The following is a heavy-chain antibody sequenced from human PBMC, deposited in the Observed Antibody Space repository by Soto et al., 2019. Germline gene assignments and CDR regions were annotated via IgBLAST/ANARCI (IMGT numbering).Heavy chain of an antibody. Sequence: SVKVSCKASGGTFSSYAISWVRQAPGQGLEWMGGIIPIFGTANYAQKFQGRVTITADESTSTAYMELSSLRSEDTAVYYCARAHGGYVTPYGMDLWGQGTTVTVSS. D-gene: IGHD5-12*01. CDR2: IIPIFGTA. CDR3: ARAHGGYVTPYGMDL. CDR1: GGTFSSYA. V-gene: IGHV1-69*13. J-gene: IGHJ6*02.